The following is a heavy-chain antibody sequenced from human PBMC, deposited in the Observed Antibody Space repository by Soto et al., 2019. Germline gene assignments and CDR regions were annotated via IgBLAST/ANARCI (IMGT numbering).Heavy chain of an antibody. V-gene: IGHV3-33*01. CDR3: AREGDDYCSGTPCYHYYGLDV. CDR2: IGYSAESR. D-gene: IGHD2-15*01. Sequence: QVQLVESGGGLVQPGGSLRLSCTASGFTFNSYGMHWVRQAPGKGLEWLAIIGYSAESRFYADSVKGRFSISRDNSRNSVFLQVNGLRAEDTAVYYCAREGDDYCSGTPCYHYYGLDVWGQGTTVIVSS. CDR1: GFTFNSYG. J-gene: IGHJ6*02.